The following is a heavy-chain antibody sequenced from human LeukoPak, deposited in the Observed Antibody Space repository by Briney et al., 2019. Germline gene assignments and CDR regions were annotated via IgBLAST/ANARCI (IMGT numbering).Heavy chain of an antibody. V-gene: IGHV3-7*03. Sequence: GGSLRLSCAASGFTLSSYWMSWVRQAPGKGLEWVANIKEDGSEKYYVDSVKGRFTISRDNAKNSLYLQMNSLRAEDTALYYCAKDIRRLTPYIAAAGTGAFDIWGQGTMVTVSS. CDR2: IKEDGSEK. CDR3: AKDIRRLTPYIAAAGTGAFDI. J-gene: IGHJ3*02. CDR1: GFTLSSYW. D-gene: IGHD6-13*01.